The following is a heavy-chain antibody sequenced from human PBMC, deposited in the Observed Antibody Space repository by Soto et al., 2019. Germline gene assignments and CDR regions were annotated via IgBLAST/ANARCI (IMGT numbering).Heavy chain of an antibody. D-gene: IGHD5-18*01. CDR2: IYHSGSV. CDR3: ARLFGYCYGRIDY. J-gene: IGHJ4*02. V-gene: IGHV4-39*01. CDR1: GGSISSTGYY. Sequence: QLQLQESGPGLVKPSETLSLTCTVSGGSISSTGYYWGWVRQSPGKGLEWIGSIYHSGSVYYNPSLKSPVTISVDTPKNQISLKLSCVTAADTAVYYCARLFGYCYGRIDYWGQGTLVTVSS.